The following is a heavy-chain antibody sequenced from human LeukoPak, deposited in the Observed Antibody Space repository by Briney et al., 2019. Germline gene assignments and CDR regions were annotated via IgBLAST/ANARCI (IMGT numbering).Heavy chain of an antibody. CDR3: AREDRGYSGYDTYYFDY. Sequence: ASVKVSCKASGGTFSSYAISWVRQAPGQGLEWMGGIIPTFGTASYAQKFQGRVTITADESTSTAYMELSSLRSEDTAVYYCAREDRGYSGYDTYYFDYWGQGTLVTVSS. V-gene: IGHV1-69*13. CDR1: GGTFSSYA. D-gene: IGHD5-12*01. J-gene: IGHJ4*02. CDR2: IIPTFGTA.